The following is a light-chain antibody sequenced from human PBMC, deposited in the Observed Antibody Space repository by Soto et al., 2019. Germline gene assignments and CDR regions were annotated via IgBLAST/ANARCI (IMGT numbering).Light chain of an antibody. CDR1: QSVGSSY. CDR2: AVS. CDR3: QQYGSSPRT. V-gene: IGKV3-20*01. Sequence: EIVLTQSPGTLSLSPGERATLSCRASQSVGSSYLASYQQKPGQPPRLLIYAVSTRAAAIPDRLSGSGSGTDFTLTISRLEPEDFAVYYCQQYGSSPRTFGQGTKVQIK. J-gene: IGKJ1*01.